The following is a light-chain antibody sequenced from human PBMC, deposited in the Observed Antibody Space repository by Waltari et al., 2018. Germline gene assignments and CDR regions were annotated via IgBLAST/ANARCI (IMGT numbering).Light chain of an antibody. CDR3: QQSYSTFT. CDR1: QSISSY. Sequence: DIQMTQSPSSLSASVGDRVTITCRASQSISSYLKWYQHKPGKAPKLLIYAASSLQIGVPSRFSGSGSGTDFTLTISSLQPEDFATYYCQQSYSTFTFGPGTKVDIK. V-gene: IGKV1-39*01. CDR2: AAS. J-gene: IGKJ3*01.